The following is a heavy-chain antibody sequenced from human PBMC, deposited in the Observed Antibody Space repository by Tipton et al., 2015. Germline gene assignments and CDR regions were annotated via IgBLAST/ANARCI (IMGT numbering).Heavy chain of an antibody. J-gene: IGHJ4*02. V-gene: IGHV3-9*01. D-gene: IGHD3-22*01. Sequence: SLRLSCAASGFTFDDYAMHWVRQPPGKGLEWISEISWNSGSIGYADSVKGRFTISRDNAKNSLYLQMNSLRAEDTAVFYCARRYYDSSGYFDYWGQGTLVTVSS. CDR3: ARRYYDSSGYFDY. CDR1: GFTFDDYA. CDR2: ISWNSGSI.